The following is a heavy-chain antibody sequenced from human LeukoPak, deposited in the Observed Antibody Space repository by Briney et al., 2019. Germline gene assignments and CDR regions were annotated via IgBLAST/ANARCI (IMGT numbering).Heavy chain of an antibody. CDR1: GFTFTSYA. CDR3: AKDRKSWLQRIDS. J-gene: IGHJ4*02. V-gene: IGHV3-23*01. D-gene: IGHD5-24*01. Sequence: GGSLRLSCAASGFTFTSYAMTWVRQAPGGGLEWISSISGTYETTYYADSVEGRFIISRDNSKNTLYLQMNSLRAEDTAVYYCAKDRKSWLQRIDSWGQGTLVTVSS. CDR2: ISGTYETT.